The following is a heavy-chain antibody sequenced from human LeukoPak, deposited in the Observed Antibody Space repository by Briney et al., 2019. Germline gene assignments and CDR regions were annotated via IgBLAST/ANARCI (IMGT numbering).Heavy chain of an antibody. J-gene: IGHJ3*02. CDR1: GGSISSGGYY. CDR3: ARVGIAAPVGAFDI. V-gene: IGHV4-30-2*01. D-gene: IGHD6-6*01. Sequence: SQTLSLTCTVSGGSISSGGYYWSWIRQPPGKGLEWIGYIYHSGSTYYNPSLKSRVTISVDRSKNQFSLKLSSVTAADTAVYYCARVGIAAPVGAFDIWGQGTMVTVSS. CDR2: IYHSGST.